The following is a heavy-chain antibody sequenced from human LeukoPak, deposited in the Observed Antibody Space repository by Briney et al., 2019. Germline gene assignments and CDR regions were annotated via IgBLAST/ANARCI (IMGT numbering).Heavy chain of an antibody. CDR2: IYTSGST. V-gene: IGHV4-4*07. CDR3: ARSRIWFGELYGFDP. J-gene: IGHJ5*02. D-gene: IGHD3-10*01. Sequence: PSETLSLTCTVSGGSISSYYWSWIRQPAEKGLEWIGRIYTSGSTNYNPSLKSRVTMSVDTSENQFSLKLSPVTAADTAVYYCARSRIWFGELYGFDPWGQGTLVTVSS. CDR1: GGSISSYY.